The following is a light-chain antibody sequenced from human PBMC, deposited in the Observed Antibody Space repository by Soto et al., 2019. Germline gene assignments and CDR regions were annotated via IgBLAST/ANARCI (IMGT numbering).Light chain of an antibody. Sequence: QSALTQPPSASGSPGQSVTISCTGTSSDVGDYNYVSWYQQHPGKAPKLMIYEVNKRPSGVPDRFSGSKSGNTASLTVSGLQAEDESDYYCSSYAGSNNGVFGGGTKVTVL. CDR3: SSYAGSNNGV. J-gene: IGLJ3*02. V-gene: IGLV2-8*01. CDR2: EVN. CDR1: SSDVGDYNY.